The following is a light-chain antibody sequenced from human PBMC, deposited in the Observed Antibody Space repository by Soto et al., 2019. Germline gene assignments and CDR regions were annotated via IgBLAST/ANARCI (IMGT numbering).Light chain of an antibody. CDR2: GAS. Sequence: EIVMPQSPATLSVSAGERATLSCRASQSVSSTVGWYQQKPGQAPRLLIYGASTRAFAIPARFSGSGSGTEFTLTISSLQSEDFAVYYGQQYKDWPTTFGQGTKVDIK. V-gene: IGKV3-15*01. CDR3: QQYKDWPTT. CDR1: QSVSST. J-gene: IGKJ1*01.